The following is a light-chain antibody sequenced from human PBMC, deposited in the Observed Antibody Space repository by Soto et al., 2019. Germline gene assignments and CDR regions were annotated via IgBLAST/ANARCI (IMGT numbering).Light chain of an antibody. Sequence: IVMTQTPLSSPVTLGQPASISCRSSQGLVYSDGNTYLSWLQQRPGQPQRLLIYQVSNRLSGVPDRFSGSGAGTDFTLKIRRVEAENVGLYYCMQAAEFPWTFGQGPRVEIK. CDR3: MQAAEFPWT. V-gene: IGKV2-24*01. CDR2: QVS. J-gene: IGKJ1*01. CDR1: QGLVYSDGNTY.